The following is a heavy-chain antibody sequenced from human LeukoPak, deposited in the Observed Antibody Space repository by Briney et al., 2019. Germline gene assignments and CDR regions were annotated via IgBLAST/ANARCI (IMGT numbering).Heavy chain of an antibody. CDR3: AREGYSSYYYYYYYMDV. V-gene: IGHV4-61*02. D-gene: IGHD6-13*01. Sequence: PSETLSLTCTVSGGSISSSSYYWGWIRQPAGKGLEWIGRIYTSGSTNYNPSLKSRVTMSVDTSKNQFSLKLSSVTAADTAVYYCAREGYSSYYYYYYYMDVWGKGTTVTVSS. CDR1: GGSISSSSYY. J-gene: IGHJ6*03. CDR2: IYTSGST.